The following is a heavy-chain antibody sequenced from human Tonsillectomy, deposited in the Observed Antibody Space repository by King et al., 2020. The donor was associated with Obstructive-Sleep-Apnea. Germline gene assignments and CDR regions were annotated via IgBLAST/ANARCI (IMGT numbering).Heavy chain of an antibody. V-gene: IGHV3-30*04. Sequence: QLVQSGGGVVRPGRALRLSCAASGFTFSSYAMHWVRQAPGKGLEWVALISYEGSNKYYAESVKGRFTISRDNSKNTLYLQLNSLRAEDTAVYYCARDGDRPGTYHGGYIDHWGQGPLVTVSS. J-gene: IGHJ4*02. D-gene: IGHD3-10*01. CDR2: ISYEGSNK. CDR1: GFTFSSYA. CDR3: ARDGDRPGTYHGGYIDH.